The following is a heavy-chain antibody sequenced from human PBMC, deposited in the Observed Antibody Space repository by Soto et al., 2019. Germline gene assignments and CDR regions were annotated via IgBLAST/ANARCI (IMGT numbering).Heavy chain of an antibody. CDR1: GFSLTNVQKG. CDR3: ARISGRFGASHFDF. CDR2: ILSDVEL. J-gene: IGHJ4*02. V-gene: IGHV2-26*01. D-gene: IGHD3-16*01. Sequence: QVTLKESGPVLVQATETLTLTCNVSGFSLTNVQKGVAWIRQPPGKALEWLAHILSDVELSYKSSLKKRLTISQDTSKRQVVLVMTNVEPVDTATYYCARISGRFGASHFDFWGQGSSVIVSS.